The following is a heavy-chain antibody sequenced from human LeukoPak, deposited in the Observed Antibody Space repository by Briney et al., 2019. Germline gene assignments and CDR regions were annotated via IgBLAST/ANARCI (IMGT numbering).Heavy chain of an antibody. Sequence: SVKVSCKASGGTFNNYAISWVRQAPGQGPEWMGGVMPLFGTPSYAQKFQGRVTVITDDSTNTAYMEVSSLRYDDTAIYYCAATDGYIHRHPLYYLDYWGQGTLVIVSS. V-gene: IGHV1-69*05. CDR3: AATDGYIHRHPLYYLDY. J-gene: IGHJ4*02. CDR1: GGTFNNYA. D-gene: IGHD5-24*01. CDR2: VMPLFGTP.